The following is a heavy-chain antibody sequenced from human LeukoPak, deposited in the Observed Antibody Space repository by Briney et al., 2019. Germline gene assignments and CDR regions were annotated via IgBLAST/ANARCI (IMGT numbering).Heavy chain of an antibody. CDR2: INPNSGGT. Sequence: ASVKVSCKASGCTFTGYYMHWVRQAPGQGLEWMGRINPNSGGTNYAQKFQGRVTMTRDTSISTAYMELSRLRSDDTAVYYCARDLRYYDSSGYYYKAFDIWGQGTMVTVSS. J-gene: IGHJ3*02. D-gene: IGHD3-22*01. CDR3: ARDLRYYDSSGYYYKAFDI. V-gene: IGHV1-2*06. CDR1: GCTFTGYY.